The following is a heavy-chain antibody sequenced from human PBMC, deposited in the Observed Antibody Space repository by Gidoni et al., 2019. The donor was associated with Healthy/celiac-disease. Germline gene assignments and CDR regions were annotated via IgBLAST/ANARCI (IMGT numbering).Heavy chain of an antibody. CDR3: AHRRRFLEWLPLSYYGMDV. CDR2: IYWNDDK. Sequence: QITLKESGPTLVKPTQTLTLTCTFSWFSLSTSGVGVGWIRQPPGKALEWLALIYWNDDKRYSPSLKSRLTITKDTSKNQVVLTMTNMDPVDTATYYCAHRRRFLEWLPLSYYGMDVWGQGTTVTVSS. D-gene: IGHD3-3*01. J-gene: IGHJ6*02. CDR1: WFSLSTSGVG. V-gene: IGHV2-5*01.